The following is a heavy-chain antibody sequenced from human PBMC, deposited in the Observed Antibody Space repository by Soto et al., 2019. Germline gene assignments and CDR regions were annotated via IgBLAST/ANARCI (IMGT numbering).Heavy chain of an antibody. D-gene: IGHD2-2*01. Sequence: EVQLVESGGGLVQPGRSLRLSCTASGFTFDDYAMHWVRQAPVKGLEWVSSISWNSGNIVYADSVRGRFTISRDNAKTSLHLQMNSLRAEDTALYYCTKGASTSCFSAFDLWGQGTMVTVSS. CDR2: ISWNSGNI. J-gene: IGHJ3*01. CDR3: TKGASTSCFSAFDL. CDR1: GFTFDDYA. V-gene: IGHV3-9*01.